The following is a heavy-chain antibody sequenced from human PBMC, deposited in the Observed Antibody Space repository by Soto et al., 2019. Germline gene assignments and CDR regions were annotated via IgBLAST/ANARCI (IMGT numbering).Heavy chain of an antibody. V-gene: IGHV4-39*07. Sequence: PSETLSLTCTVSGGSISSSDYYWGWIRQPPGKGLEWIGSIYYSGSTYYNPSLKSRVTISVDTSKNQFSLKLSSVTAADTAVYYCARGLISGSHYSGGWYYFDSWGQGTQVTVSS. CDR2: IYYSGST. CDR3: ARGLISGSHYSGGWYYFDS. J-gene: IGHJ4*02. D-gene: IGHD1-26*01. CDR1: GGSISSSDYY.